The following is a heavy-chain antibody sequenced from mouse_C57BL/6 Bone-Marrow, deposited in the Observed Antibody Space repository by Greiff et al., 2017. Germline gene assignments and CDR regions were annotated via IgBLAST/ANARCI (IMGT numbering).Heavy chain of an antibody. D-gene: IGHD4-1*01. CDR3: ARGGLGPPWFAY. J-gene: IGHJ3*01. CDR2: INPGSGGT. Sequence: QVQLQQSGAELVRPGTSVKVSCKASGYAFTNYLIEWVKQRPGQGLEWIGVINPGSGGTNYNEKFKGKATLTADKSSSTAYMQLSSLTSEDSAVYFCARGGLGPPWFAYWGQGTLVTVSA. CDR1: GYAFTNYL. V-gene: IGHV1-54*01.